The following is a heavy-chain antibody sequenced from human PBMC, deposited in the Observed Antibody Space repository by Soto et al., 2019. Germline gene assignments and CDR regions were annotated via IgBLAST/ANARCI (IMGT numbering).Heavy chain of an antibody. Sequence: PGGFLRLSCAASGFTVSSNYMSWVRQAPGKGLEWVSLIYTGGKAYYADSVKGRFTISRDNSKNTLFLQMNSLTAEDTAVYYCARVASSSSPFDPWGQGTLVTVSS. V-gene: IGHV3-66*01. J-gene: IGHJ5*02. CDR1: GFTVSSNY. CDR2: IYTGGKA. CDR3: ARVASSSSPFDP. D-gene: IGHD2-2*01.